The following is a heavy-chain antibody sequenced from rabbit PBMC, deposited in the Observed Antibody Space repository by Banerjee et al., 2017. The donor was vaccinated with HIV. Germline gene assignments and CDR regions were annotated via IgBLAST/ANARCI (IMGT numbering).Heavy chain of an antibody. D-gene: IGHD2-1*01. CDR1: GFSFSSSYY. CDR2: IYTSSGST. CDR3: AREFVDDYGYFNL. J-gene: IGHJ4*01. V-gene: IGHV1S45*01. Sequence: QEQLKESGGGLVQPGGSLKLSCKASGFSFSSSYYMCWVRQAPGKGLEWIGGIYTSSGSTYYANWAKGRFTISKTSSTTVTLQMTSLTAADTATYFCAREFVDDYGYFNLWGPGTLVTVS.